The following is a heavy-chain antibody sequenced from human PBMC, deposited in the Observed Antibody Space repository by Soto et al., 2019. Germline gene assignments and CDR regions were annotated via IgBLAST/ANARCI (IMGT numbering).Heavy chain of an antibody. J-gene: IGHJ4*02. Sequence: GGSLRLSCAASGFTFSSYGMHWVRQAPGKGLEWVAVISYDGSNKYYADSVKGRFTISRDNSKNTLYLQMNSLRAEDTAVYYCAKDPGLRYFDGYYFDYWGQGTLVTVSS. D-gene: IGHD3-9*01. CDR2: ISYDGSNK. V-gene: IGHV3-30*18. CDR1: GFTFSSYG. CDR3: AKDPGLRYFDGYYFDY.